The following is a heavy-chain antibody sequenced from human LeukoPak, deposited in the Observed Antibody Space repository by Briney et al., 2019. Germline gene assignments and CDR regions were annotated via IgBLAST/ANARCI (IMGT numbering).Heavy chain of an antibody. CDR1: GFTFSSYW. V-gene: IGHV3-7*01. Sequence: TGGSLRLSCAASGFTFSSYWMSWVRQAPGKGLEWVANIKQDGSEKYYVDSVKGRFTISRDNAKNSLYLQMNSLRAEDTAVYYCARDLSGSYSVRPNWFDPWGQGTLVTVSS. D-gene: IGHD3-10*01. J-gene: IGHJ5*02. CDR2: IKQDGSEK. CDR3: ARDLSGSYSVRPNWFDP.